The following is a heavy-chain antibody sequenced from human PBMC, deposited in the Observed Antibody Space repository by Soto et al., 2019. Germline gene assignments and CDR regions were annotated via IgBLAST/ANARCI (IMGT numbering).Heavy chain of an antibody. Sequence: GGSLRLSCAASGFTFSSYAMHWVRQAPGKGLEWVAVISYDGSNKYYADSVKGRFTISRDNSKNTLYLQMNSLRAEDTAVYYCARDLPLSSWSGYYPIPYYYYGMDVWGQGTTVTVSS. D-gene: IGHD3-3*01. CDR2: ISYDGSNK. CDR1: GFTFSSYA. J-gene: IGHJ6*02. V-gene: IGHV3-30-3*01. CDR3: ARDLPLSSWSGYYPIPYYYYGMDV.